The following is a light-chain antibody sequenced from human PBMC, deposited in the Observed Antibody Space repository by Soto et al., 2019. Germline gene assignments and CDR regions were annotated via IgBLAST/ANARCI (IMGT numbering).Light chain of an antibody. CDR1: QSVSSSY. CDR3: QQYGSSPET. Sequence: EIVMAQCPATLSLSPGERATRSCRASQSVSSSYLAWYQQKPGQAPRLLIYGASTRATGIPARFSGSGSGTDFTLTISSLQPEDFAVYYCQQYGSSPETFGQGTKVDI. CDR2: GAS. V-gene: IGKV3D-7*01. J-gene: IGKJ1*01.